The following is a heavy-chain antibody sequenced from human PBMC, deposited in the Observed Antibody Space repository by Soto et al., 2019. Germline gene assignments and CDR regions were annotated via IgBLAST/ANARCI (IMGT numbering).Heavy chain of an antibody. CDR3: AKAELLEWRFDY. CDR2: ISGSGGST. Sequence: GGSLRLSCAASGFTFSSYAMSWVRQAPGKGLDWVSGISGSGGSTYYAEPVKGRYTSSRANSKNTLYLQMKSLRAEDTAVYYCAKAELLEWRFDYWGQGTLVTVSS. CDR1: GFTFSSYA. D-gene: IGHD3-3*01. V-gene: IGHV3-23*01. J-gene: IGHJ4*02.